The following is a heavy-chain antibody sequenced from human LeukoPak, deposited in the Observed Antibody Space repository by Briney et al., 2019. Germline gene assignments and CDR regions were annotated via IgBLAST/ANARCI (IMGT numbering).Heavy chain of an antibody. Sequence: GGSLRLSCAASGFTFSSYAMSWVRQVPGKGLKWVSAISGSGGSTYYADSVKGRFTISRDNSKNTLDLQMNSLRAEDTAVYYCAKDLYGVPAYFDYWGQGTLVTVSS. CDR1: GFTFSSYA. J-gene: IGHJ4*02. CDR2: ISGSGGST. CDR3: AKDLYGVPAYFDY. D-gene: IGHD4-17*01. V-gene: IGHV3-23*01.